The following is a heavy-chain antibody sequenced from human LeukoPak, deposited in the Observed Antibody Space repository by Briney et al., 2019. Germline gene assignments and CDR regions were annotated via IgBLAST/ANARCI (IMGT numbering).Heavy chain of an antibody. CDR3: ARFGTTLSFDY. V-gene: IGHV3-33*01. D-gene: IGHD4-11*01. J-gene: IGHJ4*02. CDR2: IWYDGSNK. CDR1: GFTFSSYG. Sequence: GGSLRLSCAASGFTFSSYGMHWVRQAPGKGLEWVAVIWYDGSNKYYADSVKGRFTISRDNSKNTLYLQMNSLRVEDTAVYYCARFGTTLSFDYWGQGTLVTVSS.